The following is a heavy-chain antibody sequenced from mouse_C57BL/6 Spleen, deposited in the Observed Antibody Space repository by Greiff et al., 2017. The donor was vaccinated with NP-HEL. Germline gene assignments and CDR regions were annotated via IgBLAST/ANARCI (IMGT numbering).Heavy chain of an antibody. CDR3: ARSHSNYVDY. J-gene: IGHJ2*01. Sequence: VQLQQSGPELVKPGASVKISCKASGYAFSSSWMNWVKQRPGKGLEWIGRIYPGDGDTNYNGKFKGKATLTADKSSSTAYMQLSSLSSEDSAVYCCARSHSNYVDYWGQGTTLTVSS. CDR2: IYPGDGDT. V-gene: IGHV1-82*01. D-gene: IGHD2-5*01. CDR1: GYAFSSSW.